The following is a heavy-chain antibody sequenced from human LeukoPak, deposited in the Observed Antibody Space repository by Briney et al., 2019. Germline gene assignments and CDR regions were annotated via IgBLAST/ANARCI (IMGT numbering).Heavy chain of an antibody. J-gene: IGHJ4*02. D-gene: IGHD6-19*01. CDR2: ISSSSSYV. CDR3: ASQRYSSGSGY. CDR1: GFTFSSYS. Sequence: GGSMRLSCAASGFTFSSYSMNWVRQAPGKGLEWVSSISSSSSYVYYADSVKGRFTISRDNAKNSLYLQMNSLRAEDTAVYHCASQRYSSGSGYWGQGTLVTASS. V-gene: IGHV3-21*01.